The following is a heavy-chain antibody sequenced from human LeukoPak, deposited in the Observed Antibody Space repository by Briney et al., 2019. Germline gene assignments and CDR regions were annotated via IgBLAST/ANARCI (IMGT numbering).Heavy chain of an antibody. CDR1: GYTFSSYA. Sequence: GRSLRLSCAASGYTFSSYAMHWVRQAPGKGLEWVAVISYDGSNKYYADSVKGRFTISRDNSKNTLYLQMNSLRAEDTAVYYCATEDVTGSFDYWGQGTLVTVSS. CDR3: ATEDVTGSFDY. V-gene: IGHV3-30-3*01. D-gene: IGHD1-20*01. CDR2: ISYDGSNK. J-gene: IGHJ4*01.